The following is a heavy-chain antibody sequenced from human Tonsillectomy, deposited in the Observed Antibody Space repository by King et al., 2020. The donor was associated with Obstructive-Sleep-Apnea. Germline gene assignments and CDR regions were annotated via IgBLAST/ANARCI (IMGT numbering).Heavy chain of an antibody. D-gene: IGHD6-19*01. CDR3: VTFSSAVPGREYFYH. J-gene: IGHJ1*01. Sequence: VQLVESGGGLVQPGGSLRLSCSASGFTFSSYAMHWVRQAPGKGLEYFSAISSNGGSTYYADSVKGRFTISRDNSKNTLNLQMSSLKAEDTAVYYCVTFSSAVPGREYFYHWGQGTLVTVSS. CDR2: ISSNGGST. CDR1: GFTFSSYA. V-gene: IGHV3-64D*09.